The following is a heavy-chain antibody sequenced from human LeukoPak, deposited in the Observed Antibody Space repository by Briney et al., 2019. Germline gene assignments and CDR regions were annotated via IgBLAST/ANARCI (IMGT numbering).Heavy chain of an antibody. V-gene: IGHV3-48*03. D-gene: IGHD7-27*01. CDR2: INGHAGAI. J-gene: IGHJ4*02. Sequence: GGSLRLSCAASGLTFSNYAMNWVRQAPGKGLEWVSYINGHAGAIFYADSVKGRFTISRDNAKNSLYLQMNNLRAEDTALYYCVKGRPNWATDYWGQGTLVTVSS. CDR3: VKGRPNWATDY. CDR1: GLTFSNYA.